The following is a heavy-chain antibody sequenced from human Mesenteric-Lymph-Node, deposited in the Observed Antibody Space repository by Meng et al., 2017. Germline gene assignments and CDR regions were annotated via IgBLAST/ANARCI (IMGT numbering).Heavy chain of an antibody. CDR1: LYPVTGYG. D-gene: IGHD3-22*01. V-gene: IGHV1-8*02. CDR3: ATDFGSVTDYYDSSGSRFDY. J-gene: IGHJ4*02. Sequence: QFQVVQSGTEMKRPGCSVKVRHTASLYPVTGYGVRWVRPAPGQGLEWMGWMNPDSGNIGYAQKFQGRVTMTEDTSTDTAYMELSSLRSEDTAVYYCATDFGSVTDYYDSSGSRFDYWGQGTLVTVSS. CDR2: MNPDSGNI.